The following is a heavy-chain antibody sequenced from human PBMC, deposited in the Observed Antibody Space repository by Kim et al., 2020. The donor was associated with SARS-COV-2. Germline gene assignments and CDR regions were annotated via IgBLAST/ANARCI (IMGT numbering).Heavy chain of an antibody. D-gene: IGHD6-13*01. J-gene: IGHJ4*02. Sequence: ADSVKGRFTISRDNSKNTLYLQMNSLRAEDTAVYYCARVGSSSWYRYFDYWGQGTLVTVSS. V-gene: IGHV3-53*01. CDR3: ARVGSSSWYRYFDY.